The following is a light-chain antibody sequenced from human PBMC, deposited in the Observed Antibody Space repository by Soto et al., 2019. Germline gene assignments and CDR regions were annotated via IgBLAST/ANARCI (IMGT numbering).Light chain of an antibody. J-gene: IGLJ2*01. V-gene: IGLV2-14*03. Sequence: QSVLTQPASVSGSPGQSITISCTGTSSDIGAYNHVSWYQQHPGKAPKLIIYDVGYRPSGVSNRFSGSKSANTASLTISGLQSEDEADYYCSSHTVRSTLIFGGGTKLTVL. CDR2: DVG. CDR1: SSDIGAYNH. CDR3: SSHTVRSTLI.